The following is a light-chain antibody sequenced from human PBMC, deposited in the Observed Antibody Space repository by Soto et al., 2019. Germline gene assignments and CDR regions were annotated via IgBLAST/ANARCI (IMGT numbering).Light chain of an antibody. J-gene: IGLJ1*01. V-gene: IGLV1-40*01. CDR3: QSYDSSLSGYV. CDR2: GNS. Sequence: QSVLTQPPSVSGAPGQRATISCTGSSSNIGAGYDVHWYQQLPGTAPKLLISGNSNRPSGVPDRFSGSKSGTSASLAITGLQAEDEADYYCQSYDSSLSGYVFGTGTKVTVL. CDR1: SSNIGAGYD.